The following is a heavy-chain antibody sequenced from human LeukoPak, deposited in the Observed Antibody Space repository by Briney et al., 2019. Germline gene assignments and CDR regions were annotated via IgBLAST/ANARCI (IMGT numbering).Heavy chain of an antibody. CDR1: GYSISSGYY. J-gene: IGHJ4*02. D-gene: IGHD3-3*01. CDR2: IYHSGST. V-gene: IGHV4-38-2*02. CDR3: ARGGGPRRITIFGVATSNFDY. Sequence: PSETLSLTCTVSGYSISSGYYWGWIRQPPGKGLEWIGSIYHSGSTYYNPSLKSRVTISVDTSKNQFSLKLSSVTAADTAVYYCARGGGPRRITIFGVATSNFDYWGQGTLVTVSS.